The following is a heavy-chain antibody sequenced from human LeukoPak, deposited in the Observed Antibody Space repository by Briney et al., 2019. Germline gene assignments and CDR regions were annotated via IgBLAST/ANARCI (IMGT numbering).Heavy chain of an antibody. J-gene: IGHJ4*02. CDR3: AKGNTQWELYDY. CDR2: IVGDTVT. D-gene: IGHD4-23*01. CDR1: GFISSSYA. Sequence: GGSLRLSCEASGFISSSYAMSWVRQAPGKGLEWVSAIVGDTVTFYTDSVKGRFTISRDNSKNTLHLQMNSLRVEDTAIYYCAKGNTQWELYDYWGQGTLVTVSS. V-gene: IGHV3-23*01.